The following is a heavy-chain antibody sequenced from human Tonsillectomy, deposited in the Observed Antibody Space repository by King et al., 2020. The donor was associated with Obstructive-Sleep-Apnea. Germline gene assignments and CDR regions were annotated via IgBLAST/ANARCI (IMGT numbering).Heavy chain of an antibody. V-gene: IGHV3-21*01. D-gene: IGHD3-10*01. J-gene: IGHJ4*02. CDR2: ISSRSSYI. CDR3: VPPPGPFVRVLY. Sequence: QLVQSGGGLVKPGGSLRLSCAASGFAFSSYSMNWVRQAPGKGLEWVSSISSRSSYIYYADSVKGRFTISRDNAKKSLYLQMNSLRAEDTAVYYCVPPPGPFVRVLYWGQGTLVTVSS. CDR1: GFAFSSYS.